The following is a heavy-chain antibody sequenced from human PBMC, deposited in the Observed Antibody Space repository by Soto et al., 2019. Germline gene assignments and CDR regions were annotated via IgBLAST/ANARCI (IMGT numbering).Heavy chain of an antibody. CDR1: GYTFTSYD. Sequence: GASVKVSCKASGYTFTSYDINWVRQATGQGLEWMGWMNPNSGNTGYAQKFQGRVTMTRNTSISTAYMELSSLRSEDTAVYYCARASPYCTNGVCYSMDVWGQGTTVTVSS. CDR2: MNPNSGNT. CDR3: ARASPYCTNGVCYSMDV. V-gene: IGHV1-8*01. J-gene: IGHJ6*02. D-gene: IGHD2-8*01.